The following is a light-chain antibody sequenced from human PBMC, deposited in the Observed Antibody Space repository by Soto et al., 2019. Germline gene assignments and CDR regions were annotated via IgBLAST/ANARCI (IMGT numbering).Light chain of an antibody. CDR2: GAS. J-gene: IGKJ3*01. CDR3: QQYNKGPLS. V-gene: IGKV3-15*01. CDR1: QSFTSN. Sequence: EIVTTQSPATLSVSPGERATLSCRASQSFTSNLAWYQQKPGQAPRLLIYGASTRATGIPARFSGSGSGTEFTLTISSLQSEDFAVYYCQQYNKGPLSFGPGTKVEIK.